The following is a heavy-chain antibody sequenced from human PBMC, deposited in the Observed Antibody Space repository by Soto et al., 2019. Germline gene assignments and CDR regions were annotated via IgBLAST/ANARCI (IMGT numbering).Heavy chain of an antibody. Sequence: QVQLQESGPGLVKPSQTLSLTCTVSGGSISSGGYYWSWIRQHPGKGLEWIGYIYYSGSTYYNTSLNSRVTISVDTSKNQFSLKLSSVTAADTAVYYCARSLYGEENWFDPWGQGTLVTVSS. V-gene: IGHV4-31*03. CDR2: IYYSGST. J-gene: IGHJ5*02. CDR3: ARSLYGEENWFDP. CDR1: GGSISSGGYY. D-gene: IGHD4-17*01.